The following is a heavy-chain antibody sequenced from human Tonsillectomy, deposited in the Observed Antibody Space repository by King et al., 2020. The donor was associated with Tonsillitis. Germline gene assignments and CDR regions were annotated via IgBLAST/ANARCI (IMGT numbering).Heavy chain of an antibody. CDR3: AREPRVATREESDVDY. J-gene: IGHJ4*02. D-gene: IGHD5-12*01. CDR2: LSSYSRTI. Sequence: VQLVESGGGLVQPGGSLRLSCVASGFTFSSYGMNWVRQAPGKGLEWLSYLSSYSRTIYADSVKGRFTISRDDARNSLYLQMSSLRAEDTAVYYCAREPRVATREESDVDYWGQGTLVTVAA. V-gene: IGHV3-48*01. CDR1: GFTFSSYG.